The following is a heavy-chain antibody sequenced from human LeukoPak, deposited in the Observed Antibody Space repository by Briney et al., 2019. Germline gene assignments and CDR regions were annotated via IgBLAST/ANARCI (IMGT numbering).Heavy chain of an antibody. D-gene: IGHD1-1*01. CDR1: GFIFSDYG. Sequence: PGGSLRLSCAVSGFIFSDYGFHWVRQAPGKGLEWVAVTRFDGSIKQYADSVKGRFTISRADSKNTLYLQMNFLKSEDTAVYYCARWGGTRRDYFDYWGQGTLVTVSS. J-gene: IGHJ4*02. V-gene: IGHV3-33*01. CDR2: TRFDGSIK. CDR3: ARWGGTRRDYFDY.